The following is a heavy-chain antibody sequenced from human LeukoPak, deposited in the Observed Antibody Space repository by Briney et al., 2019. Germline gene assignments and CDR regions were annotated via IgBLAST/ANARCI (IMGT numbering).Heavy chain of an antibody. V-gene: IGHV4-59*12. CDR1: GGSISSYY. D-gene: IGHD3-10*01. Sequence: SETLSLTCTVSGGSISSYYWSWIRQPPGKGLEWIGYIYYSGSTNYNPSLKSRVTISVDTSKNQFSLKLSSVTAADTAVYFCARGLGSGSYYHYWGQGTLVTVSS. CDR2: IYYSGST. J-gene: IGHJ4*02. CDR3: ARGLGSGSYYHY.